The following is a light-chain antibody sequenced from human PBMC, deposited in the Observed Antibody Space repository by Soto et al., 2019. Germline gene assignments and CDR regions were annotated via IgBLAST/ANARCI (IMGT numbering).Light chain of an antibody. CDR2: EAS. Sequence: QSALTQPASVSGSPGQSITISCSGSSSDIGSYNLVSWYQKYPGKAPRLIIYEASKLSSGVSNRFSGSKSGNTASMTISGLQAEDEADYYCSSHGGSNNYVIFGGGTKLTVL. CDR1: SSDIGSYNL. CDR3: SSHGGSNNYVI. V-gene: IGLV2-23*01. J-gene: IGLJ2*01.